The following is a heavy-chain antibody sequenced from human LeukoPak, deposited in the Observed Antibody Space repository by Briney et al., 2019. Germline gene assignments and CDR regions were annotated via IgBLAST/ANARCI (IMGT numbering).Heavy chain of an antibody. CDR1: GGSFSGYY. V-gene: IGHV4-34*01. CDR2: INHSGST. J-gene: IGHJ4*02. CDR3: ARGASQWVYYDKHLGY. D-gene: IGHD3-22*01. Sequence: SETLSLTCAVYGGSFSGYYWSWIRQPPGKGLEWIGEINHSGSTNYNPSLKSRVTISVDTSKNQFSLKLSSVTAADTAVYYCARGASQWVYYDKHLGYWGQGTLVTVSS.